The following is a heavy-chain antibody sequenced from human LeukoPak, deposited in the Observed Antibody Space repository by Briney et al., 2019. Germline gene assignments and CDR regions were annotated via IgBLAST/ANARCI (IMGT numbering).Heavy chain of an antibody. CDR2: ITGSGGGT. D-gene: IGHD1-26*01. J-gene: IGHJ3*02. Sequence: GSLRLSCAASGFTFSTYAMSWVRQAPGKGLEWVSGITGSGGGTYYADSVRGRFTISRDSAKNSLYLQMNSLKAEDTAIYYCAREVGTPQAFDIWGQGTMVTVSS. CDR3: AREVGTPQAFDI. V-gene: IGHV3-23*01. CDR1: GFTFSTYA.